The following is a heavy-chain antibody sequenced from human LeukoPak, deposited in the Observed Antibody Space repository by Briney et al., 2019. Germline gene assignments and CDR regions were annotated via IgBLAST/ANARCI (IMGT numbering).Heavy chain of an antibody. CDR1: GGTFSIYA. Sequence: SVKVSYKASGGTFSIYAISWVRQAPGQGREWMGGIIPIFGTANYAQKFQGRVTITADESTSTAYMELSSLRSEDTAVYYCARVGMAVAGTFDYWGQGTLVTVSS. D-gene: IGHD6-19*01. J-gene: IGHJ4*02. V-gene: IGHV1-69*13. CDR2: IIPIFGTA. CDR3: ARVGMAVAGTFDY.